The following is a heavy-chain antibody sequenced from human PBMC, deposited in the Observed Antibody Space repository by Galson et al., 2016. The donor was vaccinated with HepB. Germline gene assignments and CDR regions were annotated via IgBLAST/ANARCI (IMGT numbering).Heavy chain of an antibody. D-gene: IGHD1-14*01. Sequence: SLRLSCAASGFTFSRSAMSWVRQAPGKRLDWVAGISGGGDSAYYAASVKGRFTISRDNSKNTLYLEMNSLRGEDTAIYYCSKDRHNDFWGQGTLVIVSS. J-gene: IGHJ4*02. CDR3: SKDRHNDF. CDR1: GFTFSRSA. CDR2: ISGGGDSA. V-gene: IGHV3-23*01.